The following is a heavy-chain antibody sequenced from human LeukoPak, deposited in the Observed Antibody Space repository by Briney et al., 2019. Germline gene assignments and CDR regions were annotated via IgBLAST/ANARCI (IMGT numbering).Heavy chain of an antibody. D-gene: IGHD2-15*01. J-gene: IGHJ4*02. CDR2: IGAGGDAT. V-gene: IGHV3-23*01. Sequence: PGGSLRLSCAASGFTFRSFAMSWVRQAPGKGLEWVSGIGAGGDATYYADSAKGRFAISRDNAKNTLFLQMNNLRPEDTALYFCVRAPNCCVGPPRTPYFDYWGQGTLVSASP. CDR1: GFTFRSFA. CDR3: VRAPNCCVGPPRTPYFDY.